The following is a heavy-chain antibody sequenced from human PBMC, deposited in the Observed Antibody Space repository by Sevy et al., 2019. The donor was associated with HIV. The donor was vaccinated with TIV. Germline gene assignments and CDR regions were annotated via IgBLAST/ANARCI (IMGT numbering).Heavy chain of an antibody. D-gene: IGHD1-26*01. CDR3: ARGYVGATSLDY. CDR2: ISAYTGNT. J-gene: IGHJ4*02. V-gene: IGHV1-18*01. CDR1: GYTFTNYG. Sequence: ASVKVSCKASGYTFTNYGISLVRQAPGQGLEWMGWISAYTGNTKYAQMFQDRVTMTTDTSTSTAYMELRSLTSDDTAVYYCARGYVGATSLDYWGQGTLVTVSS.